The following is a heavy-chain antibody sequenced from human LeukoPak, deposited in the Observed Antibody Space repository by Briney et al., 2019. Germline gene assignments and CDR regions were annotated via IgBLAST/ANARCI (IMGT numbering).Heavy chain of an antibody. CDR1: GYTFTSYG. V-gene: IGHV1-18*01. Sequence: ASVKVSCKASGYTFTSYGISWVRQAPGQGLEWMGWISAYNGNTYYAQKLQGRVTMTTDTSTNTAYMELRSLRSDDTAVYYCAREVMVRRASNWFDPWGQGTLVTVSS. J-gene: IGHJ5*02. D-gene: IGHD3-10*01. CDR3: AREVMVRRASNWFDP. CDR2: ISAYNGNT.